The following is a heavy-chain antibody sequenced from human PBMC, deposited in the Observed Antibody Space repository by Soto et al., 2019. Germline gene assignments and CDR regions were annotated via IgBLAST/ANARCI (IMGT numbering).Heavy chain of an antibody. CDR2: IKQDGSEK. Sequence: PGGALRLSCAASGFTFSSYWMSWVRQAPGKGLEWVDNIKQDGSEKYYVDSVKRRFTISRDNAKNSLYLQMNRLRAEDTAVYYCARDRDTAMVPDAFDIWGQGTMVTVSS. CDR1: GFTFSSYW. D-gene: IGHD5-18*01. J-gene: IGHJ3*02. V-gene: IGHV3-7*01. CDR3: ARDRDTAMVPDAFDI.